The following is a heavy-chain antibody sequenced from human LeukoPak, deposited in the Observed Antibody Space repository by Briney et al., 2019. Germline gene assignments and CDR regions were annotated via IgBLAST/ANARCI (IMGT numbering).Heavy chain of an antibody. D-gene: IGHD3-22*01. J-gene: IGHJ3*02. CDR1: GYTFTGYY. CDR3: ARDTSGYYYSTFFNDAFDI. CDR2: INPNSGGT. Sequence: ASVKVSCKASGYTFTGYYMHWVRQAPGQGLEWMGWINPNSGGTNYAQKFQGRVTMTRDTSISTAYMELSRLRSDDTAVYYCARDTSGYYYSTFFNDAFDIWGQGTMVTVSS. V-gene: IGHV1-2*02.